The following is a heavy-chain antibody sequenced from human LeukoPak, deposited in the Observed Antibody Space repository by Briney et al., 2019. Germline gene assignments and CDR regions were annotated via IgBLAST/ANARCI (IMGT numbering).Heavy chain of an antibody. CDR2: ISSSSSYI. CDR3: ARGPTYGDYLDY. V-gene: IGHV3-21*01. J-gene: IGHJ4*02. CDR1: EFTFSSYS. D-gene: IGHD4-17*01. Sequence: KPGGSLRLSCAASEFTFSSYSMNWVRQAPGKGLEWVSSISSSSSYIYYADSVKGRFTISRDNAKNSLYLQMNSLRAEDTAVYYCARGPTYGDYLDYWGQGTLVTVSS.